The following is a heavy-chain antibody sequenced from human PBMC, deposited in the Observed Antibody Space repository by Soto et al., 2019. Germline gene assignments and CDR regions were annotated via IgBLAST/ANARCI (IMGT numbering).Heavy chain of an antibody. CDR1: GFTFSSYG. J-gene: IGHJ5*02. V-gene: IGHV3-33*01. Sequence: QVQLVESGGGVVQPGRSLRLSCAASGFTFSSYGMHWVRQAPGKGLEWVAVLWYDGSNKYYADSVKGRFTISRDNSKNTLYLQMNSLRAEDTAVYYCASDVSARRHGGWFDPWGQGTLVTVSS. CDR2: LWYDGSNK. CDR3: ASDVSARRHGGWFDP. D-gene: IGHD6-6*01.